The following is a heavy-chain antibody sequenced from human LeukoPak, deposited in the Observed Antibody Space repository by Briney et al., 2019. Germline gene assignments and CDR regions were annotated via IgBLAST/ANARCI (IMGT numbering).Heavy chain of an antibody. CDR2: INSDGSTT. Sequence: PGGSLRLSCAASGFTFTTSGMHWVRQAPGKGLVWVSRINSDGSTTNYADSVKGRFTISRDNAKNTLYLQMNSLRADDTAVYYCARSRWLDAFDYWGQGTLVTVSS. D-gene: IGHD6-19*01. J-gene: IGHJ4*02. CDR1: GFTFTTSG. CDR3: ARSRWLDAFDY. V-gene: IGHV3-74*01.